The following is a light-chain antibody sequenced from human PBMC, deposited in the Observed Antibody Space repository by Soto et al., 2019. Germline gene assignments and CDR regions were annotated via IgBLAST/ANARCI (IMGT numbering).Light chain of an antibody. J-gene: IGKJ1*01. Sequence: DIQMTQSPSTLSASVGDRVTITCRASQSISSWLAWYQQKPGKAPKLLIYDASSLESGVPSRFSGSGSGTEFTLTVSSVQPDDFATYYCQRYNSYSSWTFGQGTKVEIK. CDR1: QSISSW. CDR2: DAS. CDR3: QRYNSYSSWT. V-gene: IGKV1-5*01.